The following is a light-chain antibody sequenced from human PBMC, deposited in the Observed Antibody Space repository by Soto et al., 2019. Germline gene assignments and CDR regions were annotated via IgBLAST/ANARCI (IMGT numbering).Light chain of an antibody. CDR2: EVT. V-gene: IGLV2-14*01. J-gene: IGLJ1*01. Sequence: QSAVAQPACVSGISGQSMTIYCACIIGDVGGYGHVSWYQQHQAKSPQLIIYEVTETPEGVSNPYSGSKSVNTASMTISGLQSDGEADYYCTSYTNTSLLRTVLGTGTK. CDR3: TSYTNTSLLRTV. CDR1: IGDVGGYGH.